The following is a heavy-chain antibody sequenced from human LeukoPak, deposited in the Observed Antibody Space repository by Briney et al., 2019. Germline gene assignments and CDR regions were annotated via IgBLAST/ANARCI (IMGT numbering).Heavy chain of an antibody. CDR3: TWSSSRNYYYGMDV. CDR1: GGSFSGYY. D-gene: IGHD6-13*01. J-gene: IGHJ6*04. CDR2: INHSGST. V-gene: IGHV4-34*01. Sequence: SETLSLTCAVYGGSFSGYYWSWIRQPPGKGLEWIGEINHSGSTNYYPSLKSRVTISVDTSKNQFSLKLSSVTAADTAVYYCTWSSSRNYYYGMDVWGKGTTVTVSS.